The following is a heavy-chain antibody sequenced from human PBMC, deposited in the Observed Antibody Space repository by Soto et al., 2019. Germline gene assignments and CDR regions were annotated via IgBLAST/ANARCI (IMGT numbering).Heavy chain of an antibody. V-gene: IGHV4-31*03. CDR2: IYNTGNT. CDR3: ASGHDAYKVRY. CDR1: GGSISSGGTGSY. D-gene: IGHD1-1*01. Sequence: QVQLQESGPGLVKPSQTLSLTCTVSGGSISSGGTGSYWTWIRQLPGKGLEWIGYIYNTGNTYYNPSHKSRPTISIDTSENQFSLKLTSVTAADTAVYFCASGHDAYKVRYWGQGTLVSVSS. J-gene: IGHJ4*02.